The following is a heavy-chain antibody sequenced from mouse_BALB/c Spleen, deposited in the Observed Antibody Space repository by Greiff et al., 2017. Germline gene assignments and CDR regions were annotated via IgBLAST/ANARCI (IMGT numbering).Heavy chain of an antibody. CDR3: ARSGGSHPFDY. D-gene: IGHD1-1*02. CDR1: GYTFTDYN. Sequence: EVKLEESGPELVKPGASVKISCKASGYTFTDYNMHWVKQSHGKSLEWIGYIYPYNGGTGYNQKFKSKATLTVDNSSSTAYMELRSLTSEDSAVYYCARSGGSHPFDYWGQGTTLTVSS. CDR2: IYPYNGGT. V-gene: IGHV1S29*02. J-gene: IGHJ2*01.